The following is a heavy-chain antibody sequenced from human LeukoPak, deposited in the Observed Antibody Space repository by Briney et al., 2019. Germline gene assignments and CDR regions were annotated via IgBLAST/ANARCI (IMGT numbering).Heavy chain of an antibody. CDR1: GGSVSSYH. CDR3: ASSGYYYQTFDY. Sequence: SETLSLTCTVSGGSVSSYHWSWIRQPPGKGLEWIGYIYYSGSTNYNPSLKSRVTISVDTSKNQFSLKLSSVTAADTAVYYCASSGYYYQTFDYWGQGTLVTVSS. J-gene: IGHJ4*02. CDR2: IYYSGST. D-gene: IGHD3-22*01. V-gene: IGHV4-59*02.